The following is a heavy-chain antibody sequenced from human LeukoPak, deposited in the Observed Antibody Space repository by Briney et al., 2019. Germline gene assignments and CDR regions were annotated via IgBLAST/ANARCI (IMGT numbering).Heavy chain of an antibody. V-gene: IGHV3-7*01. J-gene: IGHJ4*02. CDR2: INQDGSEK. D-gene: IGHD3-3*01. CDR1: GFTFTTNW. CDR3: ARDRITDFWSGYYTNYFDY. Sequence: GGSLRLSCTASGFTFTTNWMTWVRQAPGKGLEWVATINQDGSEKYYVDSVKGRFTISRDNAKNSLFLQMNSLRAEDTAVYYCARDRITDFWSGYYTNYFDYWGQGTLVTVSS.